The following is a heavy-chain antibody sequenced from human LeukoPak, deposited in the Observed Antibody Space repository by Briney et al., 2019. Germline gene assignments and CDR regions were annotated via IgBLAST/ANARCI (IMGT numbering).Heavy chain of an antibody. CDR1: GYSFTSYW. D-gene: IGHD3-3*01. V-gene: IGHV5-51*01. CDR2: IYPGDSDT. J-gene: IGHJ3*02. CDR3: ARSTYYDFWSGQLSDAFDI. Sequence: GAALKISFKGSGYSFTSYWIGWVRQMPGKGLEWMVVIYPGDSDTRYSPSFQGQVTISADKSISTAYLQWSSLKASDTAMYYCARSTYYDFWSGQLSDAFDIWGQGTMVTVSS.